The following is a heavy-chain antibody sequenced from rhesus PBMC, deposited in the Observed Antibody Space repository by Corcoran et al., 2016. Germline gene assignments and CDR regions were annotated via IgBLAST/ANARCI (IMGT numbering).Heavy chain of an antibody. CDR2: ICINSENT. V-gene: IGHV4S12*01. J-gene: IGHJ6*01. CDR3: ARGSGYYYGLDS. CDR1: GGTISSGYYY. D-gene: IGHD2-21*01. Sequence: QVQLQESGPGVVKPSATLSLTCAVSGGTISSGYYYWIWIRQAPGKGLELVRGICINSENTNYNPSLKSRVTISKDTSKNQFSLKLSSVTATDTAVYYCARGSGYYYGLDSWGQGVVVTVSS.